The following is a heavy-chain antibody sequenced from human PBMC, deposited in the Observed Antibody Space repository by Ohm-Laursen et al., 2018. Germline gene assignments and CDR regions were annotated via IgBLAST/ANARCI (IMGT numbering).Heavy chain of an antibody. CDR2: ISYDGSNK. V-gene: IGHV3-30*03. J-gene: IGHJ6*02. Sequence: SLRLSCTASGFIFSSYGMHWVRQAPGKGLEWVAVISYDGSNKYYADSVKGRFTLSRDISKNTLYLQMNSLRAEDTAVYYCARAVLEYYYGMDVWGQGTTVTVSS. CDR1: GFIFSSYG. CDR3: ARAVLEYYYGMDV.